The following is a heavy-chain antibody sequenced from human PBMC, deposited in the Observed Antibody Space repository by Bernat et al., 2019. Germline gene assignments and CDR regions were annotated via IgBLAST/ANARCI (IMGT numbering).Heavy chain of an antibody. CDR2: ISYDGSNK. J-gene: IGHJ4*02. CDR1: GFTFSSYA. Sequence: QVQLVESGGGVVQPGRSLRLSCAASGFTFSSYAMHWVRQAPGKGLEWVAVISYDGSNKYYADSVKGRFTISRDNSQNTLYLQMNSLRAEDTAVHSCARDLGWWGQGTLVTVSS. V-gene: IGHV3-30-3*01. CDR3: ARDLGW. D-gene: IGHD1-26*01.